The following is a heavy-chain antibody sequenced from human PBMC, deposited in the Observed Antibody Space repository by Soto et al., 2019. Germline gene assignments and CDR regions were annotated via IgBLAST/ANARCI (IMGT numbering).Heavy chain of an antibody. D-gene: IGHD1-1*01. CDR3: ARRYGYSFDY. CDR1: GGSISSYY. V-gene: IGHV4-59*08. CDR2: IYYSGST. Sequence: QVQLQESDPGLVKPSETLSLTCTVSGGSISSYYWSWIRQPPGKGLEWIGYIYYSGSTNYNPSLKSRVTISVDTSKNQFSLNLSSMTAADTAVYYCARRYGYSFDYWGQGTLVTVSS. J-gene: IGHJ4*02.